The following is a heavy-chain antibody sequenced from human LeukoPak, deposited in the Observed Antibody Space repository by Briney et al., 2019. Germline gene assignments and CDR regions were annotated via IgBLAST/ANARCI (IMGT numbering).Heavy chain of an antibody. CDR3: ARASGGSYLYYFDY. V-gene: IGHV3-20*04. Sequence: GGSLRLSCAASGFIFDDFGMNWVRQVPGKGLEWVSGINWNGGSTGYADSVKGRFTISRDNAKNALYLQMNSLRAEDTALYYCARASGGSYLYYFDYWRQGTLVTVSS. CDR1: GFIFDDFG. CDR2: INWNGGST. J-gene: IGHJ4*02. D-gene: IGHD1-26*01.